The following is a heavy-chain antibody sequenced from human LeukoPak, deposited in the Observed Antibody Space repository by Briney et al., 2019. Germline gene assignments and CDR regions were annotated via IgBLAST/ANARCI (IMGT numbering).Heavy chain of an antibody. J-gene: IGHJ4*02. CDR3: SRAPAETGAATGTFGY. D-gene: IGHD1-1*01. CDR1: GFTFSSYS. Sequence: PGGSLRLSCAASGFTFSSYSMNWVRQAPGKGLEWVSYISSSSSTIYYADSVKGRFTISRDNAKNSLFLRMNSLRDEDTAMYFCSRAPAETGAATGTFGYWGQGTLVTVSS. V-gene: IGHV3-48*02. CDR2: ISSSSSTI.